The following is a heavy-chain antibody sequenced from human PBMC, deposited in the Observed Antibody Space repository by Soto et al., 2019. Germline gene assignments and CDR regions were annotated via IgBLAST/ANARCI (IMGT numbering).Heavy chain of an antibody. D-gene: IGHD6-19*01. CDR2: VSHDGRNT. Sequence: VQLVESGGGEVQPGRSLRLSCAASGFTFSDYAMHWVRQAPGKGLEWVAVVSHDGRNTHYADSVKGRFTISRDSSKNTVSLEMTSLSAEDTAVSYCAKGGRQWLVTSDFNYWGQGALVTVSS. CDR3: AKGGRQWLVTSDFNY. J-gene: IGHJ4*02. V-gene: IGHV3-30*18. CDR1: GFTFSDYA.